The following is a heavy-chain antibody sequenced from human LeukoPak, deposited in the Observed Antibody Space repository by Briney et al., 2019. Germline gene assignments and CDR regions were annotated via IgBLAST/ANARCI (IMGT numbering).Heavy chain of an antibody. D-gene: IGHD1-26*01. J-gene: IGHJ3*02. V-gene: IGHV4-4*07. CDR2: IYTSGST. CDR3: ARDGVIGWWELSGNAFDI. Sequence: SETLSLTCTVSGGSISSYYWSWIRQPAGKGLEWIGRIYTSGSTNYNPSLKSRVTMSVGTSKNQFSLKLSSVTAADTAVYYCARDGVIGWWELSGNAFDIWGQGTMVTVSS. CDR1: GGSISSYY.